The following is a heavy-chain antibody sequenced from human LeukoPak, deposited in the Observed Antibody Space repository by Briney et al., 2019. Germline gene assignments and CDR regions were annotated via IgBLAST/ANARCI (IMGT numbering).Heavy chain of an antibody. D-gene: IGHD2-15*01. Sequence: SETLSLTCAVYGGSFSGYYWSWIRQPPGKGLEWIGEINHSGSTNYNPSLKSRVTISVDTSKNQFSLKLSSVTAADTAVYYCARDMGPNTQRDFVVVQSDYWGQGTLVTVSS. V-gene: IGHV4-34*01. J-gene: IGHJ4*02. CDR1: GGSFSGYY. CDR3: ARDMGPNTQRDFVVVQSDY. CDR2: INHSGST.